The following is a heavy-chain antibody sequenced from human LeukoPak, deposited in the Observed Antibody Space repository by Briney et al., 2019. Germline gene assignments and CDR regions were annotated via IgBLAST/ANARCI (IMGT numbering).Heavy chain of an antibody. D-gene: IGHD5-18*01. Sequence: SETLSLTCTVSGGSISSYYWSWIRQPAGKGLEWIGRIYTSGSTNCNPSLKSRVTMSVDTSMNQFSLKLSSVTAADTAVYYCASADSYGPAYFDYWGQGTLVTVSS. CDR2: IYTSGST. CDR3: ASADSYGPAYFDY. V-gene: IGHV4-4*07. J-gene: IGHJ4*02. CDR1: GGSISSYY.